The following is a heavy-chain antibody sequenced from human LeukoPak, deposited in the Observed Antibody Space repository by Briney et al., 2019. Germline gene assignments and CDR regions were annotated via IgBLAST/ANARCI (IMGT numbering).Heavy chain of an antibody. V-gene: IGHV4-39*01. CDR2: IYYSGST. CDR3: ARHGGGYSSGWRDYYYYMDV. J-gene: IGHJ6*03. D-gene: IGHD6-19*01. CDR1: GGSISSSSYY. Sequence: MPSETLSLTCTVSGGSISSSSYYWGWIRQPPGKGLEWIGSIYYSGSTYYNPSLKSRVTISVDTSKNQFSLKLSSVTAADTAVYYCARHGGGYSSGWRDYYYYMDVWGKGTTVTISS.